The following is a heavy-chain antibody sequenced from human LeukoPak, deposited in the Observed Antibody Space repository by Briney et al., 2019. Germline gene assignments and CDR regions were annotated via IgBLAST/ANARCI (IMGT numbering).Heavy chain of an antibody. CDR3: AKDSGEWELGMDR. V-gene: IGHV3-23*01. Sequence: PGVPLRLSCVASGYTFRRYGMTWVRQSPGKGLEWVSTVNALGDGIQYADSVKGRFTTFKDNSNNTVYLRMRSLRADDTAVYYCAKDSGEWELGMDRWGQGTLVTVSS. CDR2: VNALGDGI. D-gene: IGHD1-26*01. J-gene: IGHJ5*02. CDR1: GYTFRRYG.